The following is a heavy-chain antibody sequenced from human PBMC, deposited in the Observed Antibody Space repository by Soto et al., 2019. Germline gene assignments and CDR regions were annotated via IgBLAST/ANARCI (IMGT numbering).Heavy chain of an antibody. D-gene: IGHD2-21*02. CDR2: IYSNGST. J-gene: IGHJ3*02. CDR1: GGSIRTYY. V-gene: IGHV4-59*01. CDR3: ARATAYCGGDCYAFDI. Sequence: QVQLQESGPGLVKPSETLSLTCTVSGGSIRTYYWSYIRQPPGKGLEWIEYIYSNGSTNYNPSLKRRLAISVDTSKNHCSLKLSSVTAADTAVYYCARATAYCGGDCYAFDIWGQGTMVIVSS.